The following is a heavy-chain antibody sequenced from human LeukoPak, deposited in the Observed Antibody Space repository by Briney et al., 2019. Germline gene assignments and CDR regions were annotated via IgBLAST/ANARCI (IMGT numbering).Heavy chain of an antibody. V-gene: IGHV3-23*01. Sequence: GGSLRLSCVASGITFSSYAMSWVRQAPGKGLEWVSGISGSSGSGRTHYIDSVKGRFIISRDNSKDTLYLQMNSLRAEDTAVYYCANSLVGATRGYWGQGTLVTVSS. CDR2: ISGSSGSGRT. CDR3: ANSLVGATRGY. J-gene: IGHJ4*02. CDR1: GITFSSYA. D-gene: IGHD1-26*01.